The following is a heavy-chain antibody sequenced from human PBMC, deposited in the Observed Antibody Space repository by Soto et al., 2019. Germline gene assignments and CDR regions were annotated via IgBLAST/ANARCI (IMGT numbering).Heavy chain of an antibody. CDR1: GFTFSSYS. J-gene: IGHJ5*02. V-gene: IGHV3-21*01. D-gene: IGHD6-6*01. Sequence: GSLRLSCAASGFTFSSYSMNWVRQAPGKGLEWVSSISSSSSYIYYADSVKGRFTISRDNAKNSLYLQMNSLRAEDTAVYYCARDFKEQLAKTDGNWFDPWGQGTLVTVSS. CDR3: ARDFKEQLAKTDGNWFDP. CDR2: ISSSSSYI.